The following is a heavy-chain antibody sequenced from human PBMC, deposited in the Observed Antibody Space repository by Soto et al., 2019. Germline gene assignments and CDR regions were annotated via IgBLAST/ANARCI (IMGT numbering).Heavy chain of an antibody. CDR2: IDPSDGTT. CDR3: ARDEVPDVQNDAFDI. J-gene: IGHJ3*02. Sequence: SVKVSCKASGYAVTTYHMHWVREAPVQGLEWMGMIDPSDGTTTYAQKLQGRVTMTRDTATSTVYMELSSLRSEDTAVYYCARDEVPDVQNDAFDIWGQGTMVTVSS. V-gene: IGHV1-46*04. CDR1: GYAVTTYH.